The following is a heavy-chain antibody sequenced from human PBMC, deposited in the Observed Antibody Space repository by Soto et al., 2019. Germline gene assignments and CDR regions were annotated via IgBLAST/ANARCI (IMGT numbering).Heavy chain of an antibody. D-gene: IGHD6-19*01. Sequence: ASVKVSCKASGYTFTGYYMHWVRQAPGQGLEWMGWINPNSGGTNYAQKFQGWVTMTRDTSISTAYMELSRLRSDDTAVYYCARVAESGWYRSDYWGQGTLVTVSS. CDR1: GYTFTGYY. V-gene: IGHV1-2*04. CDR3: ARVAESGWYRSDY. J-gene: IGHJ4*02. CDR2: INPNSGGT.